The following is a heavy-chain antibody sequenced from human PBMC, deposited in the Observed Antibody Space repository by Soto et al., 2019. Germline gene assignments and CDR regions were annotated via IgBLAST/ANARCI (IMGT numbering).Heavy chain of an antibody. CDR3: VKDLYRSSTMPCLDH. Sequence: GGSLRLSCEASGFIFNNYGMSWVRQAPGKGLEWVAAISDSGDSTYYADSMRGRFSISRDNSKNTLYLQVKSLRPEDTAMYYCVKDLYRSSTMPCLDHWGQGALVTVSS. CDR2: ISDSGDST. CDR1: GFIFNNYG. V-gene: IGHV3-23*01. J-gene: IGHJ4*02. D-gene: IGHD1-1*01.